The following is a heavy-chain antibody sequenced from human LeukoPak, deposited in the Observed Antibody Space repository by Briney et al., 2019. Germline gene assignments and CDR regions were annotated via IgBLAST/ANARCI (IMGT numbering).Heavy chain of an antibody. CDR3: ARLADTVRGVMDYYYYYYMDV. D-gene: IGHD3-10*01. V-gene: IGHV4-59*01. J-gene: IGHJ6*03. CDR2: IYYSGST. CDR1: GGSISSYY. Sequence: SETLSLTRTVSGGSISSYYWSWIRQPPGKGLEWIGYIYYSGSTNYNPSLKSRVTISVDTSKNQFSLKLSSVTAADTAVYYCARLADTVRGVMDYYYYYYMDVWGKGTTVTVSS.